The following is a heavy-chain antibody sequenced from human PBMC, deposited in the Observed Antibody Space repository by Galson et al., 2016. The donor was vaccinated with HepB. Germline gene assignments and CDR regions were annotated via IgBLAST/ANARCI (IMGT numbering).Heavy chain of an antibody. D-gene: IGHD1-26*01. J-gene: IGHJ3*02. Sequence: SLRLSCAASGFTFSDHGVSWVRQAPGKGLEWVSGISGSGETTYYAESVKGRFTISRDKSENTLYLQMNSLKTEDSAVYYCATGGSYSTNDPFDIWGQGTMVTVSS. CDR3: ATGGSYSTNDPFDI. CDR1: GFTFSDHG. CDR2: ISGSGETT. V-gene: IGHV3-23*01.